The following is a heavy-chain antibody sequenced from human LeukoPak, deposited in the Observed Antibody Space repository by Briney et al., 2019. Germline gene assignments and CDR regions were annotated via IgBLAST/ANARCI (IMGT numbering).Heavy chain of an antibody. CDR1: GYTFTGYY. CDR3: AREGYYYDSSGSDY. V-gene: IGHV1-2*02. D-gene: IGHD3-22*01. CDR2: INPNSGGT. J-gene: IGHJ4*02. Sequence: ASVKVSCKASGYTFTGYYMHWVRQAPGQGLEWMGWINPNSGGTNYAQTVQGRVTMTRDTSISTAYMDLSRLRSDDTAVYYCAREGYYYDSSGSDYWGQGTLVTVSS.